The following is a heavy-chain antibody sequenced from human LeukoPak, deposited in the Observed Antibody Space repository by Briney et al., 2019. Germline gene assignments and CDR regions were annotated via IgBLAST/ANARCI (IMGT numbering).Heavy chain of an antibody. J-gene: IGHJ4*02. D-gene: IGHD6-13*01. CDR2: INPSGGST. CDR1: VYTFTSYY. CDR3: ARDGYSSSGHFDY. Sequence: ASVKVSCKASVYTFTSYYMHWVRQAPGQGLEWMGIINPSGGSTSYAQKFQGRVTRTRDTSTSTAYMELRSLRSGDTAVYYCARDGYSSSGHFDYWGQGTLVTVSS. V-gene: IGHV1-46*01.